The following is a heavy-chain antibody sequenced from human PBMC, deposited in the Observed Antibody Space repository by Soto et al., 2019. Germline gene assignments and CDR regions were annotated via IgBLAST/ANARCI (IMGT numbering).Heavy chain of an antibody. CDR1: GFTFSSYW. V-gene: IGHV3-7*01. D-gene: IGHD4-17*01. J-gene: IGHJ4*02. CDR2: IKQDGSEK. CDR3: AVYGYGVSAAAY. Sequence: EVQLVESGGGLVQPGGSLRLSCAASGFTFSSYWMSWVRQAPGKGLEWVANIKQDGSEKYYVDSVMGRFTISRDNVDNSLYLQLNSLRPEDTAVYYCAVYGYGVSAAAYWGQGTLVTVSS.